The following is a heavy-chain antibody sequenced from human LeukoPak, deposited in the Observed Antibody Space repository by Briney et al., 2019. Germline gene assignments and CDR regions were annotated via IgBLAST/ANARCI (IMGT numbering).Heavy chain of an antibody. D-gene: IGHD5/OR15-5a*01. V-gene: IGHV4-59*01. CDR2: VHYTWNT. Sequence: SSETLSLTCSVSGGSIGSYHWSWIRQPPGKGLEWIGHVHYTWNTKYNPSLTGRVSISLDRSKNQFSLSLSSLTAAGTAVYYCARVASKGGMDVWGQGTTVIVSS. J-gene: IGHJ6*02. CDR1: GGSIGSYH. CDR3: ARVASKGGMDV.